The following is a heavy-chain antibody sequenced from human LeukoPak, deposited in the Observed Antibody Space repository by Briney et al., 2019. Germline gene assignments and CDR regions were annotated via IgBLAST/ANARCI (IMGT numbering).Heavy chain of an antibody. D-gene: IGHD5-18*01. CDR1: GFTFSSYS. CDR3: ARDLYQEDSYWFNHYYYCMDV. Sequence: PGGSLRLSCAASGFTFSSYSMNWVRQAPGKGLGWVSSISSSSSYIYYADSVKGRFTISRDNAKNSLYLQMNSLRAEDTAVYYCARDLYQEDSYWFNHYYYCMDVWGKGTTVTVSS. J-gene: IGHJ6*03. V-gene: IGHV3-21*01. CDR2: ISSSSSYI.